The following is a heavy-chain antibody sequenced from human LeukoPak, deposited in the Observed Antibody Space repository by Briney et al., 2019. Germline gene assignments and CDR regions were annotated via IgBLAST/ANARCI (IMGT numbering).Heavy chain of an antibody. D-gene: IGHD2-2*01. V-gene: IGHV3-15*01. CDR3: TTAPAQSDY. J-gene: IGHJ4*02. CDR1: GFTFSNAW. CDR2: IKSKTDSGTT. Sequence: GGSLRLSCAASGFTFSNAWMSWVRQAPGKGLEWVGRIKSKTDSGTTDYAAPVKGRFTISRDDSKNTLYLQTNSLKFEDTAVYYCTTAPAQSDYWGQGTLVTVSS.